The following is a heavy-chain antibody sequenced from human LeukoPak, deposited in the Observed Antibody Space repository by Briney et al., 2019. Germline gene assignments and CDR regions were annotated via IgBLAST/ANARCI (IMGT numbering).Heavy chain of an antibody. Sequence: GGSLRLSCAASGFTFSSYSMNWVRQAPGKGLEWVSSISSSSSYIYYADSVKGRFTISRDNAKNSLYLQMKSLRAEDTAVYYCARENTAMGTFDYWGQGTLVTVSS. V-gene: IGHV3-21*01. CDR1: GFTFSSYS. CDR2: ISSSSSYI. CDR3: ARENTAMGTFDY. D-gene: IGHD5-18*01. J-gene: IGHJ4*02.